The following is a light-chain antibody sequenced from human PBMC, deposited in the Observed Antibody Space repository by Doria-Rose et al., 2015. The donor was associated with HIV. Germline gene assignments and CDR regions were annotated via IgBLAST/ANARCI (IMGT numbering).Light chain of an antibody. CDR1: QSLLYTSKNY. Sequence: DIQVTQSPESLGMSLGERATLNCKSNQSLLYTSKNYLAWYQQKPGQPPKLLIYWASTRQSGLPAQFSGSGSGTDFTLTISSLEAEDVAVYYCQQYYDTPSFGPGTTVDIK. J-gene: IGKJ3*01. CDR3: QQYYDTPS. V-gene: IGKV4-1*01. CDR2: WAS.